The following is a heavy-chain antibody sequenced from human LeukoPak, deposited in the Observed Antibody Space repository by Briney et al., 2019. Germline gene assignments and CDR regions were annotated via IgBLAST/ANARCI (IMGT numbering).Heavy chain of an antibody. Sequence: GGSLRLSCAASGFTFSSYWMSWVRQAPGKGLEWVANIKQDGSETYYVDSVKGRFTISRDNAKNSLYLQMNSLRAEDTAVYYCASIGSSWFWVYWGQGTLVTVSS. V-gene: IGHV3-7*03. CDR2: IKQDGSET. J-gene: IGHJ4*02. CDR3: ASIGSSWFWVY. D-gene: IGHD6-13*01. CDR1: GFTFSSYW.